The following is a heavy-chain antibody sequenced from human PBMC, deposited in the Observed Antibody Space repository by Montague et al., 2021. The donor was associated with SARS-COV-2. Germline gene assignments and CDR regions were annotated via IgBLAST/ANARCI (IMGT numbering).Heavy chain of an antibody. CDR2: IYYSGST. D-gene: IGHD3-22*01. Sequence: SETLSLTCTVSGGSISSSSYYWGWIRQPSGKGLEWIGSIYYSGSTYYNPSLKSRVTISVDTSKNQFSLKLSSVTAADTAVYYCARQGPSTMIVGNIFDYWGQGTLVTVSS. CDR1: GGSISSSSYY. J-gene: IGHJ4*02. V-gene: IGHV4-39*01. CDR3: ARQGPSTMIVGNIFDY.